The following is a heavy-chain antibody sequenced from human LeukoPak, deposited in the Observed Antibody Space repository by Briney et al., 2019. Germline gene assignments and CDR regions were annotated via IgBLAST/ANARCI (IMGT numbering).Heavy chain of an antibody. Sequence: GGSLRPSCAASGFTFDDYGMSWVRQAPGKGLEWVSGISWNGGNTGYADSVRGRFTISRDNAKNSLYLQMNSLRAEDTALYYCAKAPDGTWYRNWFDPWGQGTLVTVSS. CDR3: AKAPDGTWYRNWFDP. CDR1: GFTFDDYG. V-gene: IGHV3-20*04. D-gene: IGHD6-13*01. CDR2: ISWNGGNT. J-gene: IGHJ5*02.